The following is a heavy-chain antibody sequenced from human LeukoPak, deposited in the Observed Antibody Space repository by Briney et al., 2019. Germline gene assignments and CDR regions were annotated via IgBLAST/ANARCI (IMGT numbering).Heavy chain of an antibody. CDR1: GGSVSSDSYF. Sequence: PSETLSLTCTVSGGSVSSDSYFWTWIRQPPGKGLEWIGYIYYSGSTNYNPSLKSRVTISLDTSKSQISLKLSSVTAADTAVYYCARGVAAPGTGGLSWFDPWGQGTLVTVSS. D-gene: IGHD6-13*01. CDR3: ARGVAAPGTGGLSWFDP. CDR2: IYYSGST. J-gene: IGHJ5*02. V-gene: IGHV4-61*01.